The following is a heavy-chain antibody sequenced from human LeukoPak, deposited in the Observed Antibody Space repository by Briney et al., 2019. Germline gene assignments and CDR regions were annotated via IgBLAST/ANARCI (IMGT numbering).Heavy chain of an antibody. CDR3: ARDGYPDSSGYYPDCRY. CDR2: ISSSSSTI. J-gene: IGHJ4*02. CDR1: GFIFINYN. V-gene: IGHV3-48*01. Sequence: GGSLRLSCAASGFIFINYNMIWVRQAPGKGLEWVSYISSSSSTIYYAGSVKGRFTISRDNAKNSLYLQMNSLRAEDTAVYYCARDGYPDSSGYYPDCRYWGQGTLVTVSS. D-gene: IGHD3-22*01.